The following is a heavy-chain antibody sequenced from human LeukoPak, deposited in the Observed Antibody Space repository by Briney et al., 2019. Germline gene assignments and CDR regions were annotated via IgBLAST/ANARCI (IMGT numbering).Heavy chain of an antibody. CDR3: ARDRGPTVTWWFDP. CDR2: IYTSGST. J-gene: IGHJ5*02. V-gene: IGHV4-4*07. D-gene: IGHD4-11*01. Sequence: PSETLSLTCTVSGGSISSYYWSWIRQPAGKGLEWIGRIYTSGSTNYNPSLKSRVTMSVDASKNQFSLKLSSVTAADTAVYYCARDRGPTVTWWFDPWGQGTLVTVSS. CDR1: GGSISSYY.